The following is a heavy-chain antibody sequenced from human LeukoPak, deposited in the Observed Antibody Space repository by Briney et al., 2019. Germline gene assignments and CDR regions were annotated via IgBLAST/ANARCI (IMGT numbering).Heavy chain of an antibody. Sequence: GGSLRLSCAASGFTFSSYXXXXXXQAXGKGLEWVSVISGSGGXXXXXXXVKXXXXXXXDSSKNTVYLQMNSLRAEDTAVYYCAEGSGSLDYWGQGTLVTVSS. CDR3: AEGSGSLDY. V-gene: IGHV3-23*01. D-gene: IGHD1-26*01. CDR1: GFTFSSYX. J-gene: IGHJ4*02. CDR2: ISGSGGXX.